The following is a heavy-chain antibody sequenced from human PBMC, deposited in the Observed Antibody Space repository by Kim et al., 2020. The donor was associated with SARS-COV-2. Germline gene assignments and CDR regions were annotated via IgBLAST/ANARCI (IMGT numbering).Heavy chain of an antibody. Sequence: GGSLRLSCAASGFTFSSYAMHWVRQAPGKGLEWVAVISYDGSNKYYVDSVKGRFTISRDNSKNTLYLQMNSLRAEDTAVYYCARGIAWEWAQKAFDYWGQGTLVTVSS. V-gene: IGHV3-30*04. J-gene: IGHJ4*02. CDR1: GFTFSSYA. D-gene: IGHD3-3*01. CDR3: ARGIAWEWAQKAFDY. CDR2: ISYDGSNK.